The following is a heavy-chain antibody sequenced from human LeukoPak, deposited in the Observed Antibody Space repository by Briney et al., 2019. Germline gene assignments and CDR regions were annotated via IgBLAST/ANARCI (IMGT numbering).Heavy chain of an antibody. CDR3: ARVTVLRGSDY. J-gene: IGHJ4*02. CDR1: GDSIDNSY. CDR2: VHPNGNT. V-gene: IGHV4-4*07. Sequence: SETLSLTCTVSGDSIDNSYWSWIRQPAGKGLEWIGRVHPNGNTDYNPSLKSRVTLSIDTPKNKFSLKLTSVTAADTAVYYCARVTVLRGSDYWGQGTLVTVSP. D-gene: IGHD3-16*01.